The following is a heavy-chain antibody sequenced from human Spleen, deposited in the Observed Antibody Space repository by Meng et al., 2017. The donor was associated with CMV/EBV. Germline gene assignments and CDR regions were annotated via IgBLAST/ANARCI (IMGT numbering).Heavy chain of an antibody. CDR2: ISSSGTST. J-gene: IGHJ4*02. V-gene: IGHV3-11*01. CDR3: ATHRSVAIYDS. CDR1: GFTFIDHY. D-gene: IGHD2-21*01. Sequence: GGSLRLSCGASGFTFIDHYMSWIRQAPGKGLQWVSYISSSGTSTYYADSVKGRFTISRDNARNSLYLQMNSLRAEDTAVYYCATHRSVAIYDSWGQGTLVTVSS.